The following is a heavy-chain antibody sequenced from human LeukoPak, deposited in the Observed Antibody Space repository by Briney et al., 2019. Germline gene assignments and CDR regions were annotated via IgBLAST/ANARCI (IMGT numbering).Heavy chain of an antibody. CDR1: GFTFSSYG. D-gene: IGHD3-22*01. V-gene: IGHV3-30*03. J-gene: IGHJ4*02. CDR2: ISYDGSNK. CDR3: AGHVVAVGFDY. Sequence: GGSLRLSCAASGFTFSSYGMHWVRQAPGKGLEWVAVISYDGSNKYYADSVKGRFTISRDNSKNTLHLQMNSLRAEDTAVYYCAGHVVAVGFDYWGQGTLVTSPQ.